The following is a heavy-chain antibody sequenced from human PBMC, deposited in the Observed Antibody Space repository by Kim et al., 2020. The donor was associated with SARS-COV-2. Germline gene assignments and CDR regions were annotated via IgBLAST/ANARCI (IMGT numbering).Heavy chain of an antibody. CDR2: IYYSGST. Sequence: SETLSLTCTVSGGSISSYYWSWIRQPPGKGLEWIGYIYYSGSTNYNPSLKSRVTISVDTSKNQFSLKLSSVTAADTAVYYCARHYYGMDVWGQGTTVTVSS. CDR1: GGSISSYY. CDR3: ARHYYGMDV. J-gene: IGHJ6*02. V-gene: IGHV4-59*08.